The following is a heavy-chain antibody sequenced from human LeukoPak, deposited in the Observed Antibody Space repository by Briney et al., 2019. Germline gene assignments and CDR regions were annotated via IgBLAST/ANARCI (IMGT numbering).Heavy chain of an antibody. CDR2: MNPNSGNT. Sequence: ASVKVSCKASGYTFTSYDINWVRQATGQGLEWMGWMNPNSGNTGYAQKLQGRVTMTTDTSTSTAYMELRSLRSDDTAVYYCARDGTYYDFWSGYYTAIYFYYFDYWGQGTLVTVSS. V-gene: IGHV1-8*01. CDR1: GYTFTSYD. D-gene: IGHD3-3*01. J-gene: IGHJ4*02. CDR3: ARDGTYYDFWSGYYTAIYFYYFDY.